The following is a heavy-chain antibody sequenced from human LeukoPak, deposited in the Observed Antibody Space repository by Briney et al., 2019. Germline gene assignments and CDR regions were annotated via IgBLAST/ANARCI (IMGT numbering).Heavy chain of an antibody. Sequence: GSLRLSCAASGFPFSTYSMNWVRQPPGKGLEWIGSIYYSGSTYYNPSLKSRVTISVDTSKNQFSLKLSSVTAADTAVYYCARHVVVVPAAICHFDYWGQGTLVTVSS. J-gene: IGHJ4*02. CDR1: GFPFSTYSMN. V-gene: IGHV4-39*01. CDR2: IYYSGST. D-gene: IGHD2-2*01. CDR3: ARHVVVVPAAICHFDY.